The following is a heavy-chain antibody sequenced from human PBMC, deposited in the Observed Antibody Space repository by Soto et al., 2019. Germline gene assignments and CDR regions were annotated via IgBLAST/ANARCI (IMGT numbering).Heavy chain of an antibody. J-gene: IGHJ6*02. D-gene: IGHD5-12*01. CDR3: ARDIVATIPYYYYGMDV. Sequence: GGSLRLSCAASGVTFSSYSMNWVRQAPGKGLEWVSSISSSSSYIYYADSVKGRFTISRDNAKNSLYLQMNSLRAEDTAVYYCARDIVATIPYYYYGMDVWGQGTTVTVSS. V-gene: IGHV3-21*01. CDR1: GVTFSSYS. CDR2: ISSSSSYI.